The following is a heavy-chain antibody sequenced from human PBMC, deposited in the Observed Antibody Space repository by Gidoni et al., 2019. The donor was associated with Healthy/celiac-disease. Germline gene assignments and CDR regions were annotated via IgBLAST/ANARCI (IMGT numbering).Heavy chain of an antibody. CDR2: MNPNSGNT. J-gene: IGHJ4*02. Sequence: QVQLVQSGAEVKKPGASVKVSCQASRYASTSYDINWVRQATGQGLEWMGWMNPNSGNTGYAQKFQGRVTMTRSTSISTAYMELSSLRSDDTAVYYCARKLYYDSSGYYFAYWGQGTLVTVSS. CDR1: RYASTSYD. D-gene: IGHD3-22*01. CDR3: ARKLYYDSSGYYFAY. V-gene: IGHV1-8*01.